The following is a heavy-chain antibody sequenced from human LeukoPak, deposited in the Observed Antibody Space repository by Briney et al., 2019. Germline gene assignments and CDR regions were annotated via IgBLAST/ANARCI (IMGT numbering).Heavy chain of an antibody. J-gene: IGHJ6*02. V-gene: IGHV3-53*01. Sequence: GGSLRLSCAASGFTVSSNYMSWVRQAPGKGLEWVSVIYSGGSTYYADSVKGRFTISRDNSKNTLYLQMNSLRAEDTAIYYCARDLRDWKPYYGMDVWGQGTTVTVSS. CDR1: GFTVSSNY. D-gene: IGHD1-1*01. CDR3: ARDLRDWKPYYGMDV. CDR2: IYSGGST.